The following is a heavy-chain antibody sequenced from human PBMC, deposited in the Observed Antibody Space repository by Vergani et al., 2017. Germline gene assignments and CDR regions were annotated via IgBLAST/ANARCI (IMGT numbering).Heavy chain of an antibody. CDR2: IIPILGIA. CDR3: AKARDPNCKGGNCYSYYYGLDL. Sequence: QVQLVQSGAEVKKPGSSVKVSCKASGGTFSSYTISWVRQAPGQGLEWMGRIIPILGIANYAQKFQGRVTITADKSTSTAYMELSSLRSEDTAVYYCAKARDPNCKGGNCYSYYYGLDLWGQGTTVTVSS. V-gene: IGHV1-69*02. J-gene: IGHJ6*02. CDR1: GGTFSSYT. D-gene: IGHD2-21*01.